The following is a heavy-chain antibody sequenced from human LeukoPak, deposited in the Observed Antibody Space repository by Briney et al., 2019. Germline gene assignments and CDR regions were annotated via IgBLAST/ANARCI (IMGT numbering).Heavy chain of an antibody. CDR3: ARTPLYSSGWYWDDGDY. Sequence: PSQTLSLTCTVSGGPISSDDFYWSWIRQHPGKGLEWIGNIFHSGNTYYNPSLKSRVTISVDTSRRQFSLKLTSVTAADTALYYCARTPLYSSGWYWDDGDYWGQGTLVTVSS. V-gene: IGHV4-31*03. CDR1: GGPISSDDFY. J-gene: IGHJ4*02. CDR2: IFHSGNT. D-gene: IGHD6-19*01.